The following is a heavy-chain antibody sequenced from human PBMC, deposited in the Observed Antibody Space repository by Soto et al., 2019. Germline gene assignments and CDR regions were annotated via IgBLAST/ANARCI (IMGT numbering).Heavy chain of an antibody. CDR1: GGTFSSYA. V-gene: IGHV1-69*01. Sequence: QVQLVQSGAEVKKPGSSVKVSCKASGGTFSSYAISWVRQAPGQGLELMGGIHPIFGTSHYAQKFQGRVTSTADESTRTAYMEMISLRSEDPAVYYCARDGQQLVNGAFDIWGRGTMVTVSS. D-gene: IGHD6-13*01. J-gene: IGHJ3*02. CDR3: ARDGQQLVNGAFDI. CDR2: IHPIFGTS.